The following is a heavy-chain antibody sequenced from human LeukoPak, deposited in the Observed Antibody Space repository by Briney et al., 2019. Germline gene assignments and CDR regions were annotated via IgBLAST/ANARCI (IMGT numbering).Heavy chain of an antibody. V-gene: IGHV4-39*01. CDR3: ARYVVSGAGTYYFDY. D-gene: IGHD3-10*01. Sequence: PSETLSLTCTVSGGSISSSNYYWSWIRQPPGREMEWIASINYGGTTYYNPSLKSRVTISVDTSKNQFSLRLSSVTAADTAVYLCARYVVSGAGTYYFDYWGQGSLVTVSS. J-gene: IGHJ4*02. CDR1: GGSISSSNYY. CDR2: INYGGTT.